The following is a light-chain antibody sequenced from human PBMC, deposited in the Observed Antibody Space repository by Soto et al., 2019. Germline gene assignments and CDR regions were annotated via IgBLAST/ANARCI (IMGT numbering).Light chain of an antibody. Sequence: QSALTQPASVSGSPGQSVTISCTATTSDIGHYNYVSWYQQHPGKAPKLVIYEVSNRPLGVSSRYSGSKSGNTASLTISGLQAEEEADYYCSSYRSTITVFGGGTKVTVL. CDR3: SSYRSTITV. J-gene: IGLJ3*02. V-gene: IGLV2-14*01. CDR1: TSDIGHYNY. CDR2: EVS.